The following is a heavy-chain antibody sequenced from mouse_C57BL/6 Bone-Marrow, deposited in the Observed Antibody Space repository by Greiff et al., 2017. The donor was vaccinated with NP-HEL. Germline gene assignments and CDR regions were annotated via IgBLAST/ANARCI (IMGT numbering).Heavy chain of an antibody. CDR2: ISSGGSYT. CDR1: GFTFSSYG. V-gene: IGHV5-6*01. J-gene: IGHJ3*01. D-gene: IGHD4-1*01. CDR3: AELGPRVRFAY. Sequence: EVMLVESGGDLVKPGGSLKLSCAASGFTFSSYGMSWVRQTPDKRLEWVATISSGGSYTYYPDSVKGRFTISRDNAKNTLYLQMSSLKSEDTAMYYCAELGPRVRFAYWGQGTLVTVSA.